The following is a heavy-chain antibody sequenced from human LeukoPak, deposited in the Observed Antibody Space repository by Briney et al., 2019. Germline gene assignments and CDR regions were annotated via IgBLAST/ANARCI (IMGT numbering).Heavy chain of an antibody. J-gene: IGHJ4*02. CDR1: GFIVSTNY. D-gene: IGHD5-24*01. CDR2: LYSGGTT. Sequence: GGSLRLSCAASGFIVSTNYMSWVRQAPGKGLEWVSVLYSGGTTYYADSVKGRFTISRDNSKNTLYLQMNSLRAEDTAVYYCAMDSSWLPLKFDYWGQGTLVTVST. V-gene: IGHV3-66*01. CDR3: AMDSSWLPLKFDY.